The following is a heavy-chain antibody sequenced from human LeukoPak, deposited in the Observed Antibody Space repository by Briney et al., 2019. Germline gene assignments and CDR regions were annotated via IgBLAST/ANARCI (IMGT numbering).Heavy chain of an antibody. CDR2: IYYSGST. D-gene: IGHD3-16*01. CDR3: ARWGDRRGDY. CDR1: GGSISSSSYY. Sequence: SETLSLTCTASGGSISSSSYYWGWIRQPPGKGLEWIGSIYYSGSTYYNPSLKSRVTISVDTSKNQFSLKLSSVTAADTAVYYCARWGDRRGDYWGQGTLVTVSS. J-gene: IGHJ4*02. V-gene: IGHV4-39*07.